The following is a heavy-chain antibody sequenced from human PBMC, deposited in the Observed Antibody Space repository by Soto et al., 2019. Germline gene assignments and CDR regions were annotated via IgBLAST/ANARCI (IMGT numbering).Heavy chain of an antibody. CDR2: INPATGAA. J-gene: IGHJ3*02. CDR3: ARGGGVGVAGSAAFDM. Sequence: QLHLVQSGAVVKKPGASVTVSCSASGYPVTAYYMHWVRQAPGRGLEWMGGINPATGAAKYTQTFQGRVTMTRGTSTGTGFLELGGLTSEDPAVFYWARGGGVGVAGSAAFDMWGQGTLVTVSS. D-gene: IGHD3-3*01. V-gene: IGHV1-2*02. CDR1: GYPVTAYY.